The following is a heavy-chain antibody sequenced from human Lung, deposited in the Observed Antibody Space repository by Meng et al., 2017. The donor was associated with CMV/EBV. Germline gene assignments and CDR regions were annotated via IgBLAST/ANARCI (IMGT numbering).Heavy chain of an antibody. Sequence: LSLEPAGFRPATVVMRWDRQARGRGLEWVAIVWFDGSKESYVNSVKARFTVSRHISKNTVYLQMNSLRAEDTAVYYCAKGNGMVDSWGQGTLVTVSS. D-gene: IGHD1-1*01. CDR1: GFRPATVV. J-gene: IGHJ4*02. V-gene: IGHV3-33*03. CDR2: VWFDGSKE. CDR3: AKGNGMVDS.